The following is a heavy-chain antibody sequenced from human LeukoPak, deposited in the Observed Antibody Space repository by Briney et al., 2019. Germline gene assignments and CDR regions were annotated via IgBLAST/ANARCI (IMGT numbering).Heavy chain of an antibody. V-gene: IGHV5-51*01. CDR3: ARQPLVRDCGGDCEFDY. CDR2: IYPGDSNT. Sequence: GESLKISCKGSGYSFSNYWIGWVRQMPGKGLEWMGIIYPGDSNTRYSPSFQGQVTISADRSISTAYLQWSSLKASDTAIYYCARQPLVRDCGGDCEFDYRGQGTLVSVSS. CDR1: GYSFSNYW. J-gene: IGHJ4*02. D-gene: IGHD2-21*02.